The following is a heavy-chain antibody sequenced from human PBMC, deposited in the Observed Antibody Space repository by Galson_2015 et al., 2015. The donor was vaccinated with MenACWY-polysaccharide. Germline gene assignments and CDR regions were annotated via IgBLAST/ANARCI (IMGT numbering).Heavy chain of an antibody. CDR2: IYWDDEK. D-gene: IGHD6-13*01. Sequence: PALVKPTPTLTLPCTFSGFSLSTGGVGVGWMRQPPGKALEWLALIYWDDEKRYSPSLKSMLTITKDTAKNQVVLTMTSMDPVDTATYYCAPRRGDSSTWYITSFDYWGQGTLVTVSS. V-gene: IGHV2-5*02. J-gene: IGHJ4*02. CDR1: GFSLSTGGVG. CDR3: APRRGDSSTWYITSFDY.